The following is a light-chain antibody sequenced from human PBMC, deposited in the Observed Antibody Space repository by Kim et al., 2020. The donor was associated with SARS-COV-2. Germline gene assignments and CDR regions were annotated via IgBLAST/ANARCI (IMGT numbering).Light chain of an antibody. Sequence: GDRVTITCRASRDIRNDLTWFQQKPGKAPKLLIYAASRLQSGVPSRFSGSVSGTDFTLTISSLQPEDFATYYCLQDYNFPYSFGQGTKLEI. CDR3: LQDYNFPYS. CDR2: AAS. J-gene: IGKJ2*03. V-gene: IGKV1-6*01. CDR1: RDIRND.